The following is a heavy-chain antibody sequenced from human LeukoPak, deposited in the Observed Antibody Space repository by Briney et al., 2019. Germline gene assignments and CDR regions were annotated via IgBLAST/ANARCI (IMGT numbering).Heavy chain of an antibody. V-gene: IGHV4-61*02. J-gene: IGHJ6*03. CDR1: GGSISSGSYF. CDR3: ARVPRSYYYYYYMDV. CDR2: IYTSVNT. Sequence: PSQTLSLTCTVSGGSISSGSYFWNWIRQPAGKELEWIGRIYTSVNTNYNPSLKSRVTISVDTSKNQFSLKLSSVTAADTAVYYCARVPRSYYYYYYMDVWGKGTTVTVSS.